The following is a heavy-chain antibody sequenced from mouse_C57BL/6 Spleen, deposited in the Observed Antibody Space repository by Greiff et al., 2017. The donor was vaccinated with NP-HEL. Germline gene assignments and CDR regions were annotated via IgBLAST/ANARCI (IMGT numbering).Heavy chain of an antibody. Sequence: VKLVESGAELARPGASVKMSCKASGYTFTSYTMHWVKQRPGQGLEWIGYINPSSGYTKYNQKFKDKATLTADKSSSTAYMQLSSLTSEDSAGDYGARQLRGGDYWGQGTTLTVSS. CDR3: ARQLRGGDY. J-gene: IGHJ2*01. V-gene: IGHV1-4*01. D-gene: IGHD3-2*02. CDR1: GYTFTSYT. CDR2: INPSSGYT.